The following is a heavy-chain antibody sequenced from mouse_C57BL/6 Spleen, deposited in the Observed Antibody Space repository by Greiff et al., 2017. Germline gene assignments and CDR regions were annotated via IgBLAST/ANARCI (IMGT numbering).Heavy chain of an antibody. CDR2: IDPSDSYT. D-gene: IGHD1-1*01. CDR3: ARRGYYYGGSYRGVHFDD. Sequence: QVQLQQPGAELVMPGASVKLSCKASGYTFTSYWMHWVKQRPGQGLEWIGEIDPSDSYTNYNQKFKGKSTLTVDKSSSTAYMQLSSLTSVDSAVYYCARRGYYYGGSYRGVHFDDGGQGTTLTVSS. V-gene: IGHV1-69*01. J-gene: IGHJ2*01. CDR1: GYTFTSYW.